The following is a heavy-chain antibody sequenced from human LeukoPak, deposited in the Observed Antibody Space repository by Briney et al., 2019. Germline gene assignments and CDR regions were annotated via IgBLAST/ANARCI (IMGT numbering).Heavy chain of an antibody. Sequence: PGGSLRLSCAASGFTFSSYGMHWVRQAPGKGLEWVAVISYDGSNQYYADSVKGRFTISRDNSKNTLYLQMNSLRPEDTAVHYCARAGRDGYNPYYFDYWGQGTLVTVSP. CDR1: GFTFSSYG. CDR2: ISYDGSNQ. J-gene: IGHJ4*02. CDR3: ARAGRDGYNPYYFDY. D-gene: IGHD5-24*01. V-gene: IGHV3-30*03.